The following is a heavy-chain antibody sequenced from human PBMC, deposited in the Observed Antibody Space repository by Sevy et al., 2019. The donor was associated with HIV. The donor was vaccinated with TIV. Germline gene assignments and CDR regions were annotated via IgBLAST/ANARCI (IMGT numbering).Heavy chain of an antibody. V-gene: IGHV4-4*07. Sequence: SETLSITCTVSGGSISSYYWSWIRQPAGKGLEWIGRIYTSGSTNYNPSLKSRVTMSVDTSKNQFSLKLSSVTAADTAVYYCARDSGSYDSSGLDYYGIDVWGQGTTVTVSS. J-gene: IGHJ6*02. CDR3: ARDSGSYDSSGLDYYGIDV. CDR1: GGSISSYY. CDR2: IYTSGST. D-gene: IGHD3-22*01.